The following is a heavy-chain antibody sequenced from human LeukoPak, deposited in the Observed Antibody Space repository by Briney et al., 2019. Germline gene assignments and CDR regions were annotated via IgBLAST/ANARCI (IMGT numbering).Heavy chain of an antibody. D-gene: IGHD1-1*01. Sequence: PGGSLRLSCAASGFTVSSNYMSWVRQAPGKGLEWVAVIAYDGANKNYAESVKGRFTISRDNSKNTLYLQINSLRAEDTAMYYCARELEAFDIWGQGTMATVSS. V-gene: IGHV3-30*01. CDR2: IAYDGANK. CDR3: ARELEAFDI. CDR1: GFTVSSNY. J-gene: IGHJ3*02.